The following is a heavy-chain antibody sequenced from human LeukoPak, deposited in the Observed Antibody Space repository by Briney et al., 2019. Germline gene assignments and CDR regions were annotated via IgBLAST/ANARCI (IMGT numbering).Heavy chain of an antibody. D-gene: IGHD3-16*02. CDR1: GGSIISYY. CDR3: ARHARGRLYVWGSYRYTGFDY. Sequence: PSETLSLTCTVSGGSIISYYWSWIRQPPGKGLEWIGYIYYIGSTNYNPSLKSRVTISVDTSKNQFSLKLSSVTAADTAVYYCARHARGRLYVWGSYRYTGFDYWGQGTLVTVSS. J-gene: IGHJ4*02. V-gene: IGHV4-59*08. CDR2: IYYIGST.